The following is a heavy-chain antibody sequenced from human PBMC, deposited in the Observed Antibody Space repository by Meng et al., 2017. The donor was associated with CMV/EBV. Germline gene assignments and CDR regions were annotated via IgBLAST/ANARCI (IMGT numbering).Heavy chain of an antibody. V-gene: IGHV4-39*07. Sequence: SETLSLTCTVSGGSISSSNYYWGWFRQPPGKGLEWIGSMYYSGNTYYNLSLKSRVTISVDTSKNQFSLKLTSVTAADTAVYYCARELNPLLLVPAAPDAFDIWGQGTMVTVSS. CDR1: GGSISSSNYY. CDR3: ARELNPLLLVPAAPDAFDI. CDR2: MYYSGNT. J-gene: IGHJ3*02. D-gene: IGHD2-2*01.